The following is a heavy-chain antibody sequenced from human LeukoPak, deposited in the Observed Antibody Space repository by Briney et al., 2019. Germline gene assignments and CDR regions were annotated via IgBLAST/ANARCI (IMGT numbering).Heavy chain of an antibody. Sequence: PGGSLRLSCAASGFTFDDYGMSWVRQAPGKGLEWVSGINWNGCSTGYADSVKGRFTISRDNAKNSLYLQMNSLRAEDTALYYCARDKRGYSSSWDDYWGQGTLVTVSS. CDR3: ARDKRGYSSSWDDY. J-gene: IGHJ4*02. D-gene: IGHD6-13*01. CDR2: INWNGCST. CDR1: GFTFDDYG. V-gene: IGHV3-20*04.